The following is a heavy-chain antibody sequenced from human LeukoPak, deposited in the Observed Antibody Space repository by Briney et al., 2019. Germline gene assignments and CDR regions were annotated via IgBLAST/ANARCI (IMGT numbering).Heavy chain of an antibody. CDR3: ARGYSSRLYNWLDP. CDR2: ISYDGGDP. CDR1: GFTFSSYW. Sequence: GGSLRLSCAASGFTFSSYWMHWVRQAPGKGLVWVSRISYDGGDPSYADSVKGRFTISRDNAKNTLYLQMNSLTAEDTAVYYCARGYSSRLYNWLDPWGQGTLVAVSS. J-gene: IGHJ5*02. V-gene: IGHV3-74*01. D-gene: IGHD6-13*01.